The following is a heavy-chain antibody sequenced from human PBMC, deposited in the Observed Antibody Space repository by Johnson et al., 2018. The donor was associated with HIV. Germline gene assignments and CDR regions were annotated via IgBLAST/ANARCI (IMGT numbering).Heavy chain of an antibody. CDR1: GFIFRDYY. CDR3: AKGGVWEIPLGFGAVDF. CDR2: ISYDGSNK. V-gene: IGHV3-30*18. D-gene: IGHD1-26*01. J-gene: IGHJ3*01. Sequence: QVQLVESGGGLVKPGGSLRLSCAVSGFIFRDYYMSWIRQAPGKGLEWVAVISYDGSNKYYADSVKGRFTISRDNSKNTLYLQMNSLRDEDTAVYFCAKGGVWEIPLGFGAVDFWGQGTMVSASS.